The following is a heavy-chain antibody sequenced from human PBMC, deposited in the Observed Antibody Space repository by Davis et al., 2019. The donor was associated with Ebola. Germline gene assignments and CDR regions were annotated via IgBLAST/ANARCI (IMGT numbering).Heavy chain of an antibody. Sequence: ASVKVSCKASGYTFTSYGISWVRQAPGQGLEWMGWISAYNGNTNYAQKLQGRVTMTTDTSTSTAYMELRSLRSDDTAVYYCARGVVVAATFIYYYGMDVWGQGTTVTVSS. CDR3: ARGVVVAATFIYYYGMDV. CDR1: GYTFTSYG. J-gene: IGHJ6*02. V-gene: IGHV1-18*01. CDR2: ISAYNGNT. D-gene: IGHD2-15*01.